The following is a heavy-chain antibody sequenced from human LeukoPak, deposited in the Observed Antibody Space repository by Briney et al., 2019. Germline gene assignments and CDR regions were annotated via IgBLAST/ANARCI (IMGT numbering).Heavy chain of an antibody. J-gene: IGHJ4*02. CDR2: IIPIFGTA. CDR3: ASPGMRYYYGSGSYYN. D-gene: IGHD3-10*01. CDR1: GGTFSSYA. Sequence: SVKVSCKASGGTFSSYAISWVRQAPGQGLEWMGGIIPIFGTANYAQKFQGRVTITADESTSTAYMDLSSLRSEDTAVYYCASPGMRYYYGSGSYYNWGQGTLVTVSS. V-gene: IGHV1-69*13.